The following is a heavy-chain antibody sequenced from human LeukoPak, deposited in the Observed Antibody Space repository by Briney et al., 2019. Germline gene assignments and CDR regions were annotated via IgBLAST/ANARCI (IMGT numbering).Heavy chain of an antibody. Sequence: SETLSLTCTVSGVSISSYYWTWIRQPPGKGLEWIGEINHSGSTNYYPSLKTRVTISVDTSKNQFSLKLSSVTAADTAVYFCARSIQLRLASYGMDVWGQGTAVTVSS. J-gene: IGHJ6*02. CDR2: INHSGST. CDR3: ARSIQLRLASYGMDV. D-gene: IGHD5-18*01. CDR1: GVSISSYY. V-gene: IGHV4-34*01.